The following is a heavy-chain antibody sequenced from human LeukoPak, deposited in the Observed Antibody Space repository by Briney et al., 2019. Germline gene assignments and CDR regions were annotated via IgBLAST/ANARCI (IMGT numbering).Heavy chain of an antibody. CDR2: INNDGRST. CDR1: GFTFSFYW. J-gene: IGHJ4*02. V-gene: IGHV3-74*01. CDR3: ARVRATFSPHFDN. Sequence: GGSLRLSCASSGFTFSFYWMHWVRQAPGKGLVWVSRINNDGRSTSYAGSVKGRFTISRDNAKNTLYLQMNSLRAEDTAVYYCARVRATFSPHFDNWGQGTLVTVSS. D-gene: IGHD5-12*01.